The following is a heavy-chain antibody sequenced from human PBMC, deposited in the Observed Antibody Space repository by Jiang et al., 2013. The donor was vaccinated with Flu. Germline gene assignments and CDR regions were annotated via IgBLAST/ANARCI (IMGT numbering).Heavy chain of an antibody. J-gene: IGHJ5*02. V-gene: IGHV1-18*01. CDR1: GYTFTSYG. CDR2: ISAYNGNT. D-gene: IGHD4-11*01. Sequence: PGASVKVSCKASGYTFTSYGISWVRQAPGQGLEWMGWISAYNGNTNYAQKFQGRVTITADESTSTAYMELSSLRSEDTAVYYCARSSTVTTGFDPWGQGTLVTVSS. CDR3: ARSSTVTTGFDP.